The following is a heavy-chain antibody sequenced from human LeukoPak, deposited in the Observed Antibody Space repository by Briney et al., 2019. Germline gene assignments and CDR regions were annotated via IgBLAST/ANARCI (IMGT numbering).Heavy chain of an antibody. V-gene: IGHV3-7*01. Sequence: PGRSLRLSSAPSGLTSSSIWISSVRQAPGNGLEWVANIKEAVSEKLYVDSVKGRFTVSRDNAKNSLYLQMNSLRAEDTAVYYCARDNIGSGSYHDYWGQGTLVTVSS. CDR2: IKEAVSEK. CDR1: GLTSSSIW. CDR3: ARDNIGSGSYHDY. J-gene: IGHJ4*02. D-gene: IGHD3-10*01.